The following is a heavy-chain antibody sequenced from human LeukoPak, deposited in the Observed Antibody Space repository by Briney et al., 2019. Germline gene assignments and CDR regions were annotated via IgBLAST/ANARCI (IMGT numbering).Heavy chain of an antibody. CDR1: GYTFTAYY. CDR3: ARVVTAVYYYYMDV. D-gene: IGHD2-21*02. J-gene: IGHJ6*03. Sequence: ASVKVSSKASGYTFTAYYMHWVRQAPGQGLEWMGRINPNSGGTNYAQKFQGRVTMTRDTSISTAYMELSRLRSDDTAVYYCARVVTAVYYYYMDVWGKGTTVTVSS. CDR2: INPNSGGT. V-gene: IGHV1-2*06.